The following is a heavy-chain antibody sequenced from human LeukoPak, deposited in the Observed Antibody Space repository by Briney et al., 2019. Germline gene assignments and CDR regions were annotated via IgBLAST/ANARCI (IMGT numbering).Heavy chain of an antibody. CDR2: ISGSGGST. Sequence: GGSLRLSCAASGFTFSSCALTWVRQAPGKGLEWVSAISGSGGSTYYADSVKGRFTISRDNSKNTLYLQMNSLRAEDTAVYYCAKDPYRSGWNYFEYWGQGTLVTVSS. V-gene: IGHV3-23*01. J-gene: IGHJ4*02. CDR3: AKDPYRSGWNYFEY. CDR1: GFTFSSCA. D-gene: IGHD6-25*01.